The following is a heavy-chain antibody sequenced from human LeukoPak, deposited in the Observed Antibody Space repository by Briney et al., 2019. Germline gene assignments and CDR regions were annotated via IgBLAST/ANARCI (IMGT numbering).Heavy chain of an antibody. V-gene: IGHV4-31*11. CDR2: IYYSGST. CDR1: GGSISSGGYY. CDR3: ARGVIRCSSCRFTKPDAFDI. Sequence: SQTLSLTCAVSGGSISSGGYYWSWIRQHPGKGLEWIGYIYYSGSTYYNPSLKSRVTISVDTSKNQFSLKLSSVTAADTAVYCCARGVIRCSSCRFTKPDAFDIWGQGTMVTVSS. J-gene: IGHJ3*02. D-gene: IGHD6-13*01.